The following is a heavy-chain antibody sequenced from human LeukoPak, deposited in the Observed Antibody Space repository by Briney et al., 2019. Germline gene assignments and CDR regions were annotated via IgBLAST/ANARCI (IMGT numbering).Heavy chain of an antibody. CDR3: VKETIFYSSSSYFDS. Sequence: PRGSLRLSCAASGFSFAQFTMHWVRQAPGKGLEWISHITYAGETTLYADSVRGRFTVSRDNSQNSLFLQMDSLRAEDTALYYCVKETIFYSSSSYFDSWGQGTLVTVSS. CDR1: GFSFAQFT. D-gene: IGHD6-6*01. J-gene: IGHJ4*02. V-gene: IGHV3-43*01. CDR2: ITYAGETT.